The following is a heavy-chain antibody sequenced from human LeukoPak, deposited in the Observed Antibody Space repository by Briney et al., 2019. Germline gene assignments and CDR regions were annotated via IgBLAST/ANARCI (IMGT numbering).Heavy chain of an antibody. CDR1: GGSISSYY. J-gene: IGHJ6*03. D-gene: IGHD4-17*01. Sequence: SETLSLTCTVSGGSISSYYWSWIRQPPGKGLERIGEINHSGSTNYNPSLKSRVTISVDTSKNQFSLKLSSVTAADTAVYYCASQSADYGDYCYNYYYMDVWGKGTTVTVSS. V-gene: IGHV4-34*01. CDR3: ASQSADYGDYCYNYYYMDV. CDR2: INHSGST.